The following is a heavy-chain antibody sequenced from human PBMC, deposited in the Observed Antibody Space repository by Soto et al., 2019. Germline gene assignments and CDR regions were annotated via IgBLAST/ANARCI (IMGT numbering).Heavy chain of an antibody. CDR2: INAGNGNT. V-gene: IGHV1-3*05. CDR1: GYAFTSYA. J-gene: IGHJ4*02. CDR3: ARAVAVPADFDY. D-gene: IGHD6-19*01. Sequence: QVQLVQSGAEEKKPGASVKVSCKASGYAFTSYAMHWVRQAPGQRLEWMGWINAGNGNTKYSQKFQGRVTITRDTSASTAYMELSSLRSEDTAVYYCARAVAVPADFDYWGQGTLVTVSS.